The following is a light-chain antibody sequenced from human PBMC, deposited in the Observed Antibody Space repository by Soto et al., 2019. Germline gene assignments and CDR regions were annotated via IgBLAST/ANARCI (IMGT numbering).Light chain of an antibody. CDR1: QSISSN. J-gene: IGKJ1*01. CDR3: QQNNHWLWT. Sequence: EIVMTQSPATLSVSPGERATLSCRASQSISSNLAWYQQKPGQAPRLLIYGASTRATGIPARFSGSGSGTEFTLTITSLQSEDFAVYYCQQNNHWLWTFGQGTRWIS. CDR2: GAS. V-gene: IGKV3-15*01.